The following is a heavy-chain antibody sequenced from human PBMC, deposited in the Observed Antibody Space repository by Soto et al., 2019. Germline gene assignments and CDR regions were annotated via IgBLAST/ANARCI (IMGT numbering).Heavy chain of an antibody. CDR2: IWYDGSNK. D-gene: IGHD6-19*01. CDR3: ARDMAGKGEPSDY. CDR1: GFTFSSYG. V-gene: IGHV3-33*01. J-gene: IGHJ4*02. Sequence: GGSLRLSCAASGFTFSSYGMHWVRQAPGKGLEWVAVIWYDGSNKYYADSVKGRFTISRDNSKNTLYLQMNSLRAEDTAVYYCARDMAGKGEPSDYWGQGTLVTVSS.